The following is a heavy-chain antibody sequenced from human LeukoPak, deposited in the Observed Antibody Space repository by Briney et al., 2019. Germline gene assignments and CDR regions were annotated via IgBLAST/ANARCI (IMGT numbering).Heavy chain of an antibody. Sequence: PSETLSLTCTVSSGSISTSNYYWGWVRQPPGKALEWIENIFYSGSTYYNPSLKSRVTISVDTSKNQFSLKLSSVTAADTAVYYCASTRTDLRYFDWLLFDYWGQGTLVTVSS. V-gene: IGHV4-39*01. CDR3: ASTRTDLRYFDWLLFDY. CDR2: IFYSGST. D-gene: IGHD3-9*01. J-gene: IGHJ4*02. CDR1: SGSISTSNYY.